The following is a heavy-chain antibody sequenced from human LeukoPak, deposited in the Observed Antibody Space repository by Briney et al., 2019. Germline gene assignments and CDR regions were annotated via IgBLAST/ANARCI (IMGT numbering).Heavy chain of an antibody. CDR1: GFIFGDYA. J-gene: IGHJ5*02. D-gene: IGHD3-3*01. CDR2: IRTKPYGETT. Sequence: GGSLRLSCTGSGFIFGDYAMSWFRQAPGKGLEWVGFIRTKPYGETTEYAASMKGRFSISRDDSKSIAYLQMNSLKTEDTAVYYCSVYNFWSAYPSNIASWGQGTLVTVSS. V-gene: IGHV3-49*03. CDR3: SVYNFWSAYPSNIAS.